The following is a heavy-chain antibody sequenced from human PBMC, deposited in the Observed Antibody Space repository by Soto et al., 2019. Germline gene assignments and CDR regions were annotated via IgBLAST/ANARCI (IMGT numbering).Heavy chain of an antibody. V-gene: IGHV2-5*02. CDR3: AHSGYYDFWSGYYIPWYFDY. CDR2: IYWDDDK. J-gene: IGHJ4*02. Sequence: QITLKESGPPLVKPTQSLTLTCTFSGFSLSTSGVGVGWIRQPPGKALEWLALIYWDDDKRYSPSLKSRLTITKDTSKNQVVRTMTNMDPVDTATYYCAHSGYYDFWSGYYIPWYFDYWGQGTLVTVSS. D-gene: IGHD3-3*01. CDR1: GFSLSTSGVG.